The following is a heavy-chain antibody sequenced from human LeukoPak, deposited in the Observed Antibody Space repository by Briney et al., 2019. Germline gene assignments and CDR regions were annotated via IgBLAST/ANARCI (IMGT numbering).Heavy chain of an antibody. D-gene: IGHD3-22*01. CDR3: ARAAGFYDTNWFDP. CDR2: IYYSGST. J-gene: IGHJ5*02. Sequence: SETLSLTCTVSGGSISSYYWSWIRQPPGKGLEWIGYIYYSGSTNYNPSPKSRVTISVDTSKNQFSLKLSSVTAADTAVYYCARAAGFYDTNWFDPWGQGTLVTVSS. CDR1: GGSISSYY. V-gene: IGHV4-59*01.